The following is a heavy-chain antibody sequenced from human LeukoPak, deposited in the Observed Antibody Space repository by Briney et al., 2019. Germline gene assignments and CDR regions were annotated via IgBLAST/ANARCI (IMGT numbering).Heavy chain of an antibody. CDR3: ARADYSSTWSHDYYYMDV. V-gene: IGHV4-59*08. Sequence: SETLSLTCTVSGGSIRSYYWSWIRQPPGKGLEWIGYMYYSGSTSYNPSLKSRVTMSVDTSKNQFSLKLSSVTAADTAVYYCARADYSSTWSHDYYYMDVWGKGTTVTVSS. CDR1: GGSIRSYY. D-gene: IGHD6-13*01. J-gene: IGHJ6*03. CDR2: MYYSGST.